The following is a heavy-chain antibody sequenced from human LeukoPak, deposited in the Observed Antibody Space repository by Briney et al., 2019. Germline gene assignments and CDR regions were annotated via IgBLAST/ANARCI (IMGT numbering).Heavy chain of an antibody. CDR1: GFTFDDYA. CDR2: MSWNSGSI. D-gene: IGHD1-26*01. V-gene: IGHV3-9*01. Sequence: GGSLRLSCAASGFTFDDYAMHWVRQAPGKGLEWVSGMSWNSGSIGYADSVKGRFTISRDNAKNSLYLQMNSLRAEDTALYYCANGRSGSYYDPFDYWGQGTLVTVSS. J-gene: IGHJ4*02. CDR3: ANGRSGSYYDPFDY.